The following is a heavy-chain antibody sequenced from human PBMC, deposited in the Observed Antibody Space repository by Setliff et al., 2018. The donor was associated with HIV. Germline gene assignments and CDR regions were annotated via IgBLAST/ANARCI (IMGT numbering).Heavy chain of an antibody. Sequence: TSETLSLTCAVYGGSISGYYWSWIRQPPGKGLEWIGYVYSTGSTNSKSSLKSRVTISVDTSKNQFSLKLSSVTAADTAVYYCARVATGPESFDIWGQGTMVTVSS. J-gene: IGHJ3*02. CDR3: ARVATGPESFDI. D-gene: IGHD3-9*01. CDR1: GGSISGYY. CDR2: VYSTGST. V-gene: IGHV4-59*01.